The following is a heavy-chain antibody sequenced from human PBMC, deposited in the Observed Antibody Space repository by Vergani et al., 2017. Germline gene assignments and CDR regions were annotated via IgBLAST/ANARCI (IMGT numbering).Heavy chain of an antibody. D-gene: IGHD3-3*01. CDR3: ASYSLTYYDFWSGYYTKAPPTGHTYYYGMDV. Sequence: EVQLVESGGGLVQPGGSLRLSCAASGFTFSSYEMNWVRQAPGKGLEWVSYISSSGSTIYYADSVKGRFTISRDNSKNTLYLQMNSLRAEDTAVYYCASYSLTYYDFWSGYYTKAPPTGHTYYYGMDVWGQGTTVTVSS. CDR1: GFTFSSYE. CDR2: ISSSGSTI. V-gene: IGHV3-48*03. J-gene: IGHJ6*02.